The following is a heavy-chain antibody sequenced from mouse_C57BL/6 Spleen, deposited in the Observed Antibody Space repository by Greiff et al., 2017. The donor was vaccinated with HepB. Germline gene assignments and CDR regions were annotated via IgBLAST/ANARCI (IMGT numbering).Heavy chain of an antibody. D-gene: IGHD1-1*01. J-gene: IGHJ2*01. V-gene: IGHV1-63*01. CDR2: IYPGGGYT. CDR1: GYTFTNYW. CDR3: ARGVNYYGSTAFDY. Sequence: QVQLQQSGAELVRPGTSVKMSCKASGYTFTNYWIGWAKQRPGHGLEWIGDIYPGGGYTNYNEKFKGKATLTADKSSSTAYMQFSSLTSKDSAIYYWARGVNYYGSTAFDYWGQGTTLTVSS.